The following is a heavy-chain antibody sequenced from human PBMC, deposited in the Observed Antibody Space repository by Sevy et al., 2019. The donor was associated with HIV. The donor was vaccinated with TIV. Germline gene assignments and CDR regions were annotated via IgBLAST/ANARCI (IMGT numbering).Heavy chain of an antibody. CDR2: LSFGCGKI. D-gene: IGHD2-8*01. CDR3: AREVCTRPHDY. Sequence: GGSLRLSCAASGFAFYDYSMSWIRQAPGKGLEWVATLSFGCGKINYADSVKGRFTISRENSKNSFYLQMDNFGVEDTALYYCAREVCTRPHDYWGQGTRVTVSS. CDR1: GFAFYDYS. J-gene: IGHJ4*02. V-gene: IGHV3-23*01.